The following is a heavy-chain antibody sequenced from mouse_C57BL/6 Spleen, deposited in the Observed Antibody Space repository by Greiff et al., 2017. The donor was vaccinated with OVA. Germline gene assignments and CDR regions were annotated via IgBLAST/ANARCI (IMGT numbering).Heavy chain of an antibody. Sequence: QVQLQQSGAELVKPGASVKMSCKASGYTFTTYPIEWMKQNHGKSLAWIGNFHPYNDDTNYNEKFKGKATLTVEKSSSTAYLELRRLTSDDSAVDYCARDSNHGAMDYWGQGTSVTVSS. J-gene: IGHJ4*01. CDR2: FHPYNDDT. D-gene: IGHD2-5*01. V-gene: IGHV1-47*01. CDR1: GYTFTTYP. CDR3: ARDSNHGAMDY.